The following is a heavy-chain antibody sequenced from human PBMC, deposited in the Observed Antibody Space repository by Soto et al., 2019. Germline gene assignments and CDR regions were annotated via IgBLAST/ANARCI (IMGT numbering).Heavy chain of an antibody. CDR1: GFAFSPAW. CDR2: IKSKTSGETR. D-gene: IGHD2-2*02. V-gene: IGHV3-15*01. CDR3: TTDHPYCSSTSCYSR. Sequence: GGSLRLSCAASGFAFSPAWMTWVRQAPGKGLEWVALIKSKTSGETRAYAAPVKGRFTISRDDSKNTLYLQMNSLKTEDTAVYYCTTDHPYCSSTSCYSRWGQGTTVTSP. J-gene: IGHJ6*02.